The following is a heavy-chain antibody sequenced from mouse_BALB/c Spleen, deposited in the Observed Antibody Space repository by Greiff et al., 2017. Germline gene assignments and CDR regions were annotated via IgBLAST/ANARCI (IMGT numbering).Heavy chain of an antibody. D-gene: IGHD2-4*01. CDR3: ARQGDYHYFDY. CDR2: ISSGSSTI. V-gene: IGHV5-17*02. CDR1: GFTFSSFG. Sequence: EVQGVESGGGLVQPGGSRKLSCAASGFTFSSFGMHWVRQAPEKGLEWVAYISSGSSTIYYADTVKGRFTISRDNAKNTLYLQMSSLKSEDTAMYYCARQGDYHYFDYWGQGTTLTVSS. J-gene: IGHJ2*01.